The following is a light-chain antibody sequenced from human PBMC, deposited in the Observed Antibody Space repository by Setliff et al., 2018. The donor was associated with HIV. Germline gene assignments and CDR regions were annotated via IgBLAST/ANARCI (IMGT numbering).Light chain of an antibody. J-gene: IGLJ1*01. V-gene: IGLV2-14*03. CDR3: SSYTSSSPYV. Sequence: QSVLTQPASVSGSPGQSITISCTGTSSDVGGYNYVSWYQQHPGKAPKLMIYDVSNRPSGVSSRFSGSKSGNTAYLTISGLQAEDEADYYCSSYTSSSPYVFGTGTKVTVL. CDR1: SSDVGGYNY. CDR2: DVS.